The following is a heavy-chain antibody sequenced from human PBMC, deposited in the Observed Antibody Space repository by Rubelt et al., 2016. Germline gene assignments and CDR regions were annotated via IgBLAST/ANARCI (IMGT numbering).Heavy chain of an antibody. D-gene: IGHD1-26*01. CDR3: ASIVGATKTVDY. V-gene: IGHV3-23*01. Sequence: EVQLLESGGGLVQPGGSLRLSCAASGFTFRTYAMTWVRQAPGKGLEWVSVISGSDGNTYSADSVKGRFTISRDNSKNSLYLQMNSLRAEDTAVYYCASIVGATKTVDYWGQGTLVTVSS. CDR2: ISGSDGNT. CDR1: GFTFRTYA. J-gene: IGHJ4*02.